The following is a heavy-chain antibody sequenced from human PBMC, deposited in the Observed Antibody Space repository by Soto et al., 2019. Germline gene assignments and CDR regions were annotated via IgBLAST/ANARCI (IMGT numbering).Heavy chain of an antibody. Sequence: PSETLSLTCTVSGGSISSSSYYWSWIRQPPGKGLEWIGYIYYKGNTNYNPSLQSRVTISVDTSKNRFSLTLSSVTAADTAVYYCAREVVYSGYFDYWGQGALVTVSS. J-gene: IGHJ4*02. CDR2: IYYKGNT. CDR1: GGSISSSSYY. V-gene: IGHV4-61*01. D-gene: IGHD2-15*01. CDR3: AREVVYSGYFDY.